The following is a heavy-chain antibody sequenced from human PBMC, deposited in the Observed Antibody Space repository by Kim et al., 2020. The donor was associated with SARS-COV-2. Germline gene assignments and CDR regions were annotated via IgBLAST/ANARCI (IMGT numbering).Heavy chain of an antibody. D-gene: IGHD6-13*01. Sequence: GGSLRLSCAASGFTFSSYAMHWVRQAPGKGLEWVAVISYDGSNKYYADSVKGRFTISRDNSKNTLYLQMNSLRAEDTAVYYCARDFRYSSSWYPANVDWYFVLWGRGTLVTVSS. CDR3: ARDFRYSSSWYPANVDWYFVL. V-gene: IGHV3-30*04. CDR2: ISYDGSNK. J-gene: IGHJ2*01. CDR1: GFTFSSYA.